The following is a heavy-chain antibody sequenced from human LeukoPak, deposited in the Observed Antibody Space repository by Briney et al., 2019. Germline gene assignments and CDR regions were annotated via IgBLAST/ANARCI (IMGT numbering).Heavy chain of an antibody. CDR1: GGSISSYY. J-gene: IGHJ5*02. CDR3: ARDRAGGWELPNWFDP. Sequence: SETLSLTCTVSGGSISSYYWSWIRQPPGKGLEWIGYIYYSGSTNYNPSLKSRVTISVDTSKNQLSLKLSSVTAADTAVYYCARDRAGGWELPNWFDPWGQGTLVTVSS. D-gene: IGHD1-26*01. CDR2: IYYSGST. V-gene: IGHV4-59*01.